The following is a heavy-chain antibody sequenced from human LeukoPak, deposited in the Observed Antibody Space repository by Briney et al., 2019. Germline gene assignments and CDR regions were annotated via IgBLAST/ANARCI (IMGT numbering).Heavy chain of an antibody. CDR2: ISSSGSTI. CDR3: ARDGYSSSWYGYYYYGMDV. J-gene: IGHJ6*02. V-gene: IGHV3-11*04. D-gene: IGHD6-13*01. CDR1: GFTFSDYY. Sequence: RGSLRLSCAASGFTFSDYYMSWIRQAPGKGLEWVSYISSSGSTIYYADSVKGRFTISRGNAKNSLYLQMNSLRAEDTAVYYCARDGYSSSWYGYYYYGMDVWGQGTTVTVSS.